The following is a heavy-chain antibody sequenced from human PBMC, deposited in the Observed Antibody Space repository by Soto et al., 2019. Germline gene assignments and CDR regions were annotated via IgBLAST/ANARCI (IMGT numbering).Heavy chain of an antibody. CDR1: GGSFSGYY. Sequence: PSETLSLTCAVYGGSFSGYYWSWIRQPPGKGLEWIGEINHSGSTNYNPSLKSRVTISVDTSKNQFSLKLSPVTAADTAVYYCASRTTRHYYYYYGMDVWGQGTTVTVSS. CDR2: INHSGST. J-gene: IGHJ6*02. CDR3: ASRTTRHYYYYYGMDV. D-gene: IGHD1-1*01. V-gene: IGHV4-34*01.